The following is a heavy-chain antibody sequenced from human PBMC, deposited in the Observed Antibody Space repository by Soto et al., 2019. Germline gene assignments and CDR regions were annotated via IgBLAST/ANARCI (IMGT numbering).Heavy chain of an antibody. CDR1: GGSFSGYY. CDR2: INHSGST. V-gene: IGHV4-34*01. CDR3: ARETPYSSSWYHDY. Sequence: SETLSLTCAVYGGSFSGYYWSWIRQPPGKGLEWIGEINHSGSTNYNPSLKRRVTISVDTSKNQFSLKLSSVTAADTAVYYCARETPYSSSWYHDYWGQGTLVTVSS. J-gene: IGHJ4*02. D-gene: IGHD6-13*01.